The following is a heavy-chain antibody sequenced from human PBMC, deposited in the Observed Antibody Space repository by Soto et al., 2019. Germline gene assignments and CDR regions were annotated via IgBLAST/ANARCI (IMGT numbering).Heavy chain of an antibody. CDR2: IYYSGST. V-gene: IGHV4-30-4*08. CDR1: GGSVSSGGYY. J-gene: IGHJ2*01. D-gene: IGHD3-16*02. CDR3: ARIVKGGYTTDFDL. Sequence: SETLSLTCTVSGGSVSSGGYYWTWIRQPPGKGLEWIGYIYYSGSTNYNPSLSSRVTISVDTSKNQFSLNLSSVSAADAAVYYCARIVKGGYTTDFDLGGGAHLVTFS.